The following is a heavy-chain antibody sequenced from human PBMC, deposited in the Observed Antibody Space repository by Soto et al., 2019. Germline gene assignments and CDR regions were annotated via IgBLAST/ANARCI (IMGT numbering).Heavy chain of an antibody. Sequence: GGSLRLSCAASGFTFSSYGMHWVRQAPGKGLEWVAVISYDGSNKYYADSVKGRFTISRDNSKNTLYLQMNSLRAEDTAVYYCAKDRRYCSSTSCYGLWYYYYMDVWGKGTTVTVSS. CDR2: ISYDGSNK. CDR1: GFTFSSYG. V-gene: IGHV3-30*18. J-gene: IGHJ6*03. CDR3: AKDRRYCSSTSCYGLWYYYYMDV. D-gene: IGHD2-2*01.